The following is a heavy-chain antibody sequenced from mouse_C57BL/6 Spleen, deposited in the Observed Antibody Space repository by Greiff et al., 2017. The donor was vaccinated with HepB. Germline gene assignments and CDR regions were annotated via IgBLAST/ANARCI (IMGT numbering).Heavy chain of an antibody. Sequence: EVQRVESGGGLVKPGGSLKLSCAASGFTFSSYTMSWVRQTPEKRLEWVATISGGGGNTYYPDSVKGRFTISRDNAKNTPYVQMSSLRSEDTALYYCASHDYGSSYGYFDVWGTGTTVTVSS. D-gene: IGHD1-1*01. CDR3: ASHDYGSSYGYFDV. CDR1: GFTFSSYT. V-gene: IGHV5-9*01. J-gene: IGHJ1*03. CDR2: ISGGGGNT.